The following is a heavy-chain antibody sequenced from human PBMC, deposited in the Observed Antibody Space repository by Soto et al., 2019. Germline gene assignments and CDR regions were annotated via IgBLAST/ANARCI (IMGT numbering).Heavy chain of an antibody. Sequence: QVQLQQWGAGLLKPSETLSLNCAVNGGSLSGYYWSWIRQPPGKGLEWIGEIKDGGRTNYSPSLKSRATISSDPSNNRFSLRLYPVTAADTGVYYCARGQEGVVATHWDQGTLVTVSS. V-gene: IGHV4-34*01. CDR3: ARGQEGVVATH. J-gene: IGHJ4*02. CDR1: GGSLSGYY. CDR2: IKDGGRT. D-gene: IGHD5-12*01.